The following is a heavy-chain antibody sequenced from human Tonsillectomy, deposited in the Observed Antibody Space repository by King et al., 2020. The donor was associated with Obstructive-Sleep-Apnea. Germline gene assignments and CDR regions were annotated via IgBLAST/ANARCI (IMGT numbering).Heavy chain of an antibody. CDR1: GFSLSNARMG. V-gene: IGHV2-26*01. CDR3: ARIRMGTEDAFDI. J-gene: IGHJ3*02. CDR2: IFSNDEK. Sequence: FTLKESGPVLGKPTETLTLTCTVSGFSLSNARMGVSWIRQPPGKALEWLAHIFSNDEKSYSTSLKSRVTTSKDTSKSQVVLTMTNMDPVDTATYYCARIRMGTEDAFDIWGQGTMVTVSS. D-gene: IGHD1-1*01.